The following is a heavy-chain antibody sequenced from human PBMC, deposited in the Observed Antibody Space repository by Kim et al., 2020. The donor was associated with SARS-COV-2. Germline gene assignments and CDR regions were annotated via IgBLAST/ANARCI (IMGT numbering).Heavy chain of an antibody. D-gene: IGHD2-8*01. CDR3: ARDPNGSNYFDY. Sequence: YYNPSLESRVTISVDTSKNQFSLKLSSVTATDTAVYYCARDPNGSNYFDYWGQGTLVTVSS. V-gene: IGHV4-39*07. J-gene: IGHJ4*02.